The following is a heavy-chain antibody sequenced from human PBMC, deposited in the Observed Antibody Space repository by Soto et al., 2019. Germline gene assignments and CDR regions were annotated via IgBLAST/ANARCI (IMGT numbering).Heavy chain of an antibody. J-gene: IGHJ6*02. V-gene: IGHV4-39*01. CDR3: AREYSSSTASYYYYYGMDV. CDR2: IYYSGST. Sequence: QLQLQESGPGLVKPSETLSLTCTVSGGSISSSSYYWGWIRQPPGKGLEWIGSIYYSGSTYYNPSLKSGVTISVDTSKNQFSLKLSSVTAADTAVYYCAREYSSSTASYYYYYGMDVWGQGTTVTVSS. CDR1: GGSISSSSYY. D-gene: IGHD6-6*01.